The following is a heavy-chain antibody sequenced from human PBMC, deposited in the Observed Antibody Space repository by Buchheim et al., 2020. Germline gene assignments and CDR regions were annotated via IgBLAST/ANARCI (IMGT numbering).Heavy chain of an antibody. D-gene: IGHD6-19*01. CDR3: ARALAVAGIFTTDYGLDV. J-gene: IGHJ6*02. Sequence: EVQLLESGGGLVQPGGSLRLSCAASGFTFSSYAMSWVRQAPGKGLEWVSTISGSGGSTYYGDSVKGRFTISRDNSKNTLSLQMSSLRAEDTAVYYCARALAVAGIFTTDYGLDVWGQGTT. V-gene: IGHV3-23*01. CDR2: ISGSGGST. CDR1: GFTFSSYA.